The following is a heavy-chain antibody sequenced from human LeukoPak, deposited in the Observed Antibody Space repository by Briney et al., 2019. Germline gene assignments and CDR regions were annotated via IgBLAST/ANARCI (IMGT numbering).Heavy chain of an antibody. CDR2: ISYDGSNK. J-gene: IGHJ6*02. CDR3: AKDRRFESYTTYYYGMDL. Sequence: GRSLRLSCAASGFTFSSYGMHWVRQAPGKGLEWVAVISYDGSNKYYADSVKGRFTISRDNSKNTIYLQMNSLRAEDTAVYSGAKDRRFESYTTYYYGMDLWGQGTTVTVSS. CDR1: GFTFSSYG. V-gene: IGHV3-30*18. D-gene: IGHD1-26*01.